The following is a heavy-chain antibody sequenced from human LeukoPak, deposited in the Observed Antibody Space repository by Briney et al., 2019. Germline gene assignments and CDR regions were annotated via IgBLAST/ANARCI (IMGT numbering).Heavy chain of an antibody. CDR2: IYHSGRS. J-gene: IGHJ4*02. D-gene: IGHD3-22*01. CDR1: GDSISNGVKY. CDR3: ARLGDGYYFIDY. V-gene: IGHV4-31*03. Sequence: SETLSLTCTVSGDSISNGVKYWSWIRQHPGRGLEWIGYIYHSGRSYYNPSLKSRITMSVDTSKNQFSLNLSSVTAADTAVYYCARLGDGYYFIDYWGQGTLVTVSS.